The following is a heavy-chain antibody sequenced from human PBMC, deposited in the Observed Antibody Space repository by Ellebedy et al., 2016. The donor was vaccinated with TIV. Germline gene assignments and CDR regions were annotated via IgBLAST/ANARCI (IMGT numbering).Heavy chain of an antibody. J-gene: IGHJ4*02. D-gene: IGHD3-3*01. CDR3: ARETDFWSDSSYFDY. V-gene: IGHV4-30-4*01. Sequence: SETLSLXXTVSGDSINSGDYYWSWIRQPPGKGLEWIGYIYYTGTTYYNPSPKGRITISVDTSKNQFSLRLSSVTAADTAVYFCARETDFWSDSSYFDYWGQGILVTISS. CDR2: IYYTGTT. CDR1: GDSINSGDYY.